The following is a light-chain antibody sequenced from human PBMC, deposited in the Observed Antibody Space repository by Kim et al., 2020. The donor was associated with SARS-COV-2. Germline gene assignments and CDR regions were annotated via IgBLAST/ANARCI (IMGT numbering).Light chain of an antibody. V-gene: IGLV1-51*01. Sequence: QNLTSSCSETRSNIGDNYRAWYPHVPGTAPKLLIYDSDKRPAGIPDRFSGSKSGTSATLGIAGLQTGDEADYYCGTWDNSLSIVVFGGGTKLTVL. J-gene: IGLJ2*01. CDR1: RSNIGDNY. CDR2: DSD. CDR3: GTWDNSLSIVV.